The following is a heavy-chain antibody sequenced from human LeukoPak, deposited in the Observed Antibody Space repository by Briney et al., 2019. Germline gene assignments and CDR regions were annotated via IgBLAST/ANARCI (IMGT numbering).Heavy chain of an antibody. J-gene: IGHJ3*02. Sequence: ASVKVSCTASGGTFSSYAISWVRQAPGQWLEWMGIINPSGGSTSYAQKFQGRVTMTRDTSTSTVYMELSSLRSEDTAVYYCARSAASGDAFDIWGQGTMVTVSS. CDR3: ARSAASGDAFDI. CDR2: INPSGGST. CDR1: GGTFSSYA. V-gene: IGHV1-46*01.